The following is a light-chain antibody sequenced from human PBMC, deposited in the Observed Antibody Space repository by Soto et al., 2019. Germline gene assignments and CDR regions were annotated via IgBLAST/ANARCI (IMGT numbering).Light chain of an antibody. CDR2: DAS. CDR1: QSVSSY. V-gene: IGKV3-11*01. J-gene: IGKJ5*01. Sequence: EIVLTQSQATLSLSPGERATLSCSASQSVSSYLAWYQQKPGQAPRLLIYDASNRATGIPARFSGSGSGTDFTLTISSLEPEDFAVYYCQQRSNWPITFGQGTRLEIK. CDR3: QQRSNWPIT.